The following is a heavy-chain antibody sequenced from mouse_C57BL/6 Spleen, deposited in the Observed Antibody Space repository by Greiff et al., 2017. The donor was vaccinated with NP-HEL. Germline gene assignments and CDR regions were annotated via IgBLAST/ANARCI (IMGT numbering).Heavy chain of an antibody. V-gene: IGHV1-80*01. CDR3: ARLRDHLYAMDY. CDR2: IYPGDGDT. CDR1: GYAFSSYW. Sequence: QVQLQQSGAELVKPGASVKISCKASGYAFSSYWMNWVKQRPGKGLEWIGQIYPGDGDTNYNGKFKGKATLTADKSSSTAYMQLSSLTSEDSAVYFCARLRDHLYAMDYWGQGTSVTVSS. J-gene: IGHJ4*01.